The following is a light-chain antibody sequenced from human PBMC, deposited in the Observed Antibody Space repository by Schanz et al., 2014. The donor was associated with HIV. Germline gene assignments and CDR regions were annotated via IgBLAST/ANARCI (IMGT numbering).Light chain of an antibody. CDR3: CSYAITTYV. CDR2: EGS. J-gene: IGLJ1*01. V-gene: IGLV2-23*01. Sequence: QSALTQSASVSGSPGQSITISCTGTISDVGSYNLVSCYQQHPGKAPKLIIYEGSKLPLGVSNRFSGSKSGNTASLTISGLQAEDEADYYCCSYAITTYVFGTGTKLTVL. CDR1: ISDVGSYNL.